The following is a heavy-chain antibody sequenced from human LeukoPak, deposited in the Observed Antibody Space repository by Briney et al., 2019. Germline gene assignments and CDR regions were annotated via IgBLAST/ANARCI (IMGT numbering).Heavy chain of an antibody. CDR2: IITILGIA. V-gene: IGHV1-69*04. CDR1: GGTFSSYA. Sequence: SVKVSCKASGGTFSSYAISWVRQAPGQGLEWMGRIITILGIANYAQKFQGRVTITADKSTSTAYMELSSLRSEDTAVYYCARGQIVGATTEDYWGQGTLVTVSS. J-gene: IGHJ4*02. CDR3: ARGQIVGATTEDY. D-gene: IGHD1-26*01.